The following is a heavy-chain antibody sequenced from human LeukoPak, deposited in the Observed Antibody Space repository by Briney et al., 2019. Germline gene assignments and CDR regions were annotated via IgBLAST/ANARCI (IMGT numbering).Heavy chain of an antibody. D-gene: IGHD6-13*01. CDR3: AKDLHSSSWYNYFQH. J-gene: IGHJ1*01. CDR2: ISDSGGST. CDR1: GFTFSSYA. Sequence: GGSLRLSCAASGFTFSSYAMSWVRQAPGKGLEWVSAISDSGGSTYYADSVTGRFTISRDNSKNTLYLQINSLRAEDTAVYFCAKDLHSSSWYNYFQHWGQGTLVTVSS. V-gene: IGHV3-23*01.